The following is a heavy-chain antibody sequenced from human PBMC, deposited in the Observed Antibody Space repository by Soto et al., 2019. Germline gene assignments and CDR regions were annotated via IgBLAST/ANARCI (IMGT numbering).Heavy chain of an antibody. CDR2: ISSASSTI. Sequence: GGFLRLSCAAPGFTFSSYSMNWVRQAPGKGLEWVSYISSASSTIYYADSVRGRFTISRDNAKNSLYLQMDSLRAEDSAAYYCARVATREVPYWGQGTLVPVSS. J-gene: IGHJ4*02. V-gene: IGHV3-48*01. D-gene: IGHD1-26*01. CDR1: GFTFSSYS. CDR3: ARVATREVPY.